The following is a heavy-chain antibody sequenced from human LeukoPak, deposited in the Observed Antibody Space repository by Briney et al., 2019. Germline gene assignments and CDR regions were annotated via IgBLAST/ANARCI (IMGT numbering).Heavy chain of an antibody. V-gene: IGHV1-2*02. CDR3: ARIRGGYCSGGSCYWNDAFDI. CDR2: INPNSGGT. D-gene: IGHD2-15*01. Sequence: GASVKVSCKASGYTFTGYYMHWVRQAPGQGLEWMGWINPNSGGTNYAQKFQGRVTMTRDTSISTAYMELSRLRSDDTAVYYCARIRGGYCSGGSCYWNDAFDIWGQGTMVTVSS. CDR1: GYTFTGYY. J-gene: IGHJ3*02.